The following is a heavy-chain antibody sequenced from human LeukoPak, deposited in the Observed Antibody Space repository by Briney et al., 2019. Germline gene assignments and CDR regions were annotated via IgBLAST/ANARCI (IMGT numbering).Heavy chain of an antibody. D-gene: IGHD4-23*01. Sequence: SETLSLTFTVSGGSISSYYWNWLRQPRGKELERMGYIYYSGSTNYNPSLKSRVTISVDTSKNQFSLKMSSVTAADTAVYYCARRTDFRGNYYFDYWGQGTLVTVSS. CDR3: ARRTDFRGNYYFDY. CDR1: GGSISSYY. CDR2: IYYSGST. V-gene: IGHV4-59*08. J-gene: IGHJ4*02.